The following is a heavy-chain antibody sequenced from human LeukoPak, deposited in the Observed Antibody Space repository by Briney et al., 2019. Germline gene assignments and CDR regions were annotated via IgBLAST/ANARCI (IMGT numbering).Heavy chain of an antibody. Sequence: GAAVKVSCKASGGTFSSYAISWVRQAPGQGLEWMGGIIPIFGTANYAQKFQGRVTITTDEPTSTAYMEPSSLRSEDTAVYYCARSDFWSGSYCHMDVWGKGTTVTVSS. CDR3: ARSDFWSGSYCHMDV. V-gene: IGHV1-69*05. CDR2: IIPIFGTA. CDR1: GGTFSSYA. J-gene: IGHJ6*03. D-gene: IGHD3-3*01.